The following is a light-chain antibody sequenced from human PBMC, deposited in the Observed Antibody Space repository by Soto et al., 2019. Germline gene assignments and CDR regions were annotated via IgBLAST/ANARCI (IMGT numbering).Light chain of an antibody. J-gene: IGKJ4*01. CDR3: QQYNNWPPLT. CDR2: GAS. Sequence: EIVMTQSPATLSVSAGERVTLSCRASQSVSSNLAWYQQKPGQAPRHLIYGASTRATGIPARFIGSGSGTDFTLTIISLQSEDFAVYYCQQYNNWPPLTFGGGTKVEIK. CDR1: QSVSSN. V-gene: IGKV3D-15*01.